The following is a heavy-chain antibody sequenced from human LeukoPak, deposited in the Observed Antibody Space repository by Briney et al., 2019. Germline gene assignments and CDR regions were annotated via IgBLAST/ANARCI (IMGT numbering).Heavy chain of an antibody. D-gene: IGHD3-9*01. CDR1: GFSLSTSGVG. CDR2: TYWNDDK. J-gene: IGHJ5*02. Sequence: SGPTLVKPTQTLTLTCTFSGFSLSTSGVGVGWIRQPPGKALEWLALTYWNDDKRYSPSLKSRLTITKDTSKNQVVLTMTNMDPVDTATYYCAHSKDYDILTGYYEGNWFDPWGQGTLVTVSS. CDR3: AHSKDYDILTGYYEGNWFDP. V-gene: IGHV2-5*01.